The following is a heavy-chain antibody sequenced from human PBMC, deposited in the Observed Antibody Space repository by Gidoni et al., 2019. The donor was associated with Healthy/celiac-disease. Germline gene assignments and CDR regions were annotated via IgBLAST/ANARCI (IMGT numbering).Heavy chain of an antibody. CDR2: ISAYNGNT. V-gene: IGHV1-18*04. Sequence: TFTSYGISWVRQAPGQGLEWMGWISAYNGNTNYAQKLQGRVTMTTDTSTSTAYMELRSLRSDDTAVYYCARGAVTDLGSHIAAAGTVDYWGQGTLVTVSS. CDR3: ARGAVTDLGSHIAAAGTVDY. CDR1: TFTSYG. D-gene: IGHD6-13*01. J-gene: IGHJ4*02.